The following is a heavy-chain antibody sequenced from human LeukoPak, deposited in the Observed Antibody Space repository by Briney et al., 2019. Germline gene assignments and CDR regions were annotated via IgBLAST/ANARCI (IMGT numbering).Heavy chain of an antibody. J-gene: IGHJ4*02. CDR2: TSDYNGNT. D-gene: IGHD4-23*01. Sequence: ASVKVSCKASGYTFTSYGISWVRQAPGQGLEWMGWTSDYNGNTNYAQKLQGRVSMTTDTSTSTAYMELRSLRSDDTAVYYCARDLGRTVVTPPIYWGQGTLVTVSS. CDR1: GYTFTSYG. V-gene: IGHV1-18*01. CDR3: ARDLGRTVVTPPIY.